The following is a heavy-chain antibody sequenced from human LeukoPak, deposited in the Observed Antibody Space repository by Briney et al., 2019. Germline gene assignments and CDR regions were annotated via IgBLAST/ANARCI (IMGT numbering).Heavy chain of an antibody. V-gene: IGHV1-8*01. J-gene: IGHJ6*02. Sequence: ASVKVSCKASGYTFTSYDIKWVRQATGQGLEWMGWMNPNSGNTGYAQKFQGRVTMTRDTSISTAYMELSSLRAQHTAVYYCARGGRSPPAYYYYGMDVWGQGTTVTVSS. CDR3: ARGGRSPPAYYYYGMDV. CDR1: GYTFTSYD. CDR2: MNPNSGNT.